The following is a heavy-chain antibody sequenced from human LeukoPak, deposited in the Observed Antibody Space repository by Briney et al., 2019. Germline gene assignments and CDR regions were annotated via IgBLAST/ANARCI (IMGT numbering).Heavy chain of an antibody. CDR1: GFTFSRHW. Sequence: GGSLRLSCAASGFTFSRHWMTWVRQAPGKGLEWVSYISSSSSTIYYADSVKGRFTISRDNSKNTLYLQMNSLRAEDTAVYYCAKMGVVAARPGTFDYWGQGTLVTVSS. D-gene: IGHD6-6*01. J-gene: IGHJ4*02. V-gene: IGHV3-48*01. CDR2: ISSSSSTI. CDR3: AKMGVVAARPGTFDY.